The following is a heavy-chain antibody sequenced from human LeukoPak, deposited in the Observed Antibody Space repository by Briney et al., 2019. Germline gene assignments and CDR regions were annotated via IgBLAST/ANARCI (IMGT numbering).Heavy chain of an antibody. J-gene: IGHJ3*01. CDR1: GFTFSSYG. D-gene: IGHD3-22*01. CDR2: IRYDGSNK. CDR3: AKDFSLITYAHMDV. V-gene: IGHV3-30*02. Sequence: PGGSLRLSCAASGFTFSSYGMHWVRQAPGKGLEWVAFIRYDGSNKYYADSVKGRFTISRDNSKNTLYLQMNSLRAEDTAVYYCAKDFSLITYAHMDVWGQGTMVTVSS.